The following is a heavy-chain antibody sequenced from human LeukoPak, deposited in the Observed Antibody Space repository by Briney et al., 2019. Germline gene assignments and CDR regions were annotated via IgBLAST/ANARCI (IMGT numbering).Heavy chain of an antibody. Sequence: ASVKVSCKASGGTFTSYAISWVRQAPGQGLEWMGWINPYSGGTNYAQKFQGRVTMTRDTSTSTAYMDLSRLRSEDTAVYYCAREPRLAGAGNGTRFDYWGQGTLVTVSS. CDR2: INPYSGGT. J-gene: IGHJ4*02. CDR1: GGTFTSYA. V-gene: IGHV1-2*02. CDR3: AREPRLAGAGNGTRFDY. D-gene: IGHD6-13*01.